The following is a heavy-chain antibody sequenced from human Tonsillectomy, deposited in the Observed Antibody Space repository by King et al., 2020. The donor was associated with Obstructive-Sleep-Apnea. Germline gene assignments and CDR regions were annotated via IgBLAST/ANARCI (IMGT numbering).Heavy chain of an antibody. D-gene: IGHD5-24*01. CDR3: ARDAEVATMEFDY. Sequence: QLQESGPGLVKPSETLSITCNVSGGSISSYYWSWIRQPPGKGLEWIGYSYYSGSTNYNPSLKSRVTISVDTSKNQFSLKLSSVTAADTAVYYCARDAEVATMEFDYWGQGTLVTVSS. J-gene: IGHJ4*02. V-gene: IGHV4-59*01. CDR2: SYYSGST. CDR1: GGSISSYY.